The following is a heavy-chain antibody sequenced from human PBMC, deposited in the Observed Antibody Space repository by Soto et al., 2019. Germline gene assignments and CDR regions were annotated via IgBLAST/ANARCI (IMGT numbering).Heavy chain of an antibody. V-gene: IGHV1-18*01. CDR1: GYTFTSYG. Sequence: QVQLVQSGAAVKKPGASVKVSCKASGYTFTSYGISWVRQAPGQGLEWMGWISAYNGNTNYAQKLQGRVTMTTDTSTSTAYMELRSLRSDDTAVYYCARDGATVTTAYYYYYGMDVWGQGTTVTVSS. CDR2: ISAYNGNT. J-gene: IGHJ6*02. D-gene: IGHD4-17*01. CDR3: ARDGATVTTAYYYYYGMDV.